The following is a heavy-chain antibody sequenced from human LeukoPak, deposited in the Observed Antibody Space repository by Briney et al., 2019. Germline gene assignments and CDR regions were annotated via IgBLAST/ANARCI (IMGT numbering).Heavy chain of an antibody. J-gene: IGHJ4*02. V-gene: IGHV4-39*07. CDR3: ARIHCSGGSCYSPKAPHFDY. Sequence: SETLSLTCTVSGGSISSSSYYWGWIRQPPGKGLEWIGSIYYSGSTYYNPSLKSRVTISVDTSKNQFSLKLSSVTAADTAVYYCARIHCSGGSCYSPKAPHFDYWGQGTLVTVSS. D-gene: IGHD2-15*01. CDR2: IYYSGST. CDR1: GGSISSSSYY.